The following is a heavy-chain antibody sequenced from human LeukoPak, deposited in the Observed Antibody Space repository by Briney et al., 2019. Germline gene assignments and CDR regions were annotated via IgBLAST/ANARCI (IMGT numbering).Heavy chain of an antibody. J-gene: IGHJ4*02. V-gene: IGHV3-7*05. D-gene: IGHD3-10*01. Sequence: GGPLRLSCAASGFTCSSHWMSWVRQAPGEGVELVANLKQDGTATYYVDSVKGRFTISRDNAKNSLYLQMNSLRAEDTAVYYCAEGGVMAMVRGVYFDYWGQGTLVTVSS. CDR1: GFTCSSHW. CDR2: LKQDGTAT. CDR3: AEGGVMAMVRGVYFDY.